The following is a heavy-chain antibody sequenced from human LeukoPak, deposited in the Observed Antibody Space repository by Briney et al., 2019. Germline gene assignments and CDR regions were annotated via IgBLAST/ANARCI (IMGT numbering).Heavy chain of an antibody. CDR1: GYTFTSYG. J-gene: IGHJ4*02. D-gene: IGHD6-13*01. Sequence: ASVKVSCKASGYTFTSYGISWVRQAPGQGLEWMGWISAYNGSTNYARKLQGRVTMTTDTSTSTVYMELSSLRSEDTAVYYCARSSDYSNWGQGTLVTVSS. CDR2: ISAYNGST. V-gene: IGHV1-18*01. CDR3: ARSSDYSN.